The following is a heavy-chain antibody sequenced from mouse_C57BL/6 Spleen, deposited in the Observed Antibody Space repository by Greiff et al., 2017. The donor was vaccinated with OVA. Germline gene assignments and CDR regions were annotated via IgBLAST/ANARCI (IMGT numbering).Heavy chain of an antibody. CDR2: INPNNGGT. CDR3: ARGPLYVTTVVRYYFDY. J-gene: IGHJ2*01. V-gene: IGHV1-26*01. CDR1: GYTFTDYY. Sequence: EVQLQQSGPELVKPGASVKISCKASGYTFTDYYMNWVKQSHGKSLEWIGDINPNNGGTSYNQKFKGKATLTVDKSSSTAYMELRSLTSEDSAVYYCARGPLYVTTVVRYYFDYWGQGTTLTVSS. D-gene: IGHD1-1*01.